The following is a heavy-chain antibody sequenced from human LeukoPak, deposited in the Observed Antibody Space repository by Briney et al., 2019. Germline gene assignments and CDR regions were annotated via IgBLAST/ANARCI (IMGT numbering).Heavy chain of an antibody. Sequence: GASVKVSCKASGYTFTSYAMNWVRQAPGQGLEWMGWINTNTGNPTYAQGFTGRFVFSLDTSVSTAYPQISSLKAEDTAVYYCARAGYINRNYYYYYMDVWGKGTTVTVSS. D-gene: IGHD5-24*01. J-gene: IGHJ6*03. CDR2: INTNTGNP. CDR1: GYTFTSYA. CDR3: ARAGYINRNYYYYYMDV. V-gene: IGHV7-4-1*02.